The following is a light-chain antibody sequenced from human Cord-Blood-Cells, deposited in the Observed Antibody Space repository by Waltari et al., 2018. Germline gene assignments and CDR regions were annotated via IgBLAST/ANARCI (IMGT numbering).Light chain of an antibody. V-gene: IGLV2-14*01. CDR1: SSDVGGYNY. J-gene: IGLJ1*01. CDR3: SSYTSSSTLV. Sequence: QSALTQPASVSGSPGQSITISCTGTSSDVGGYNYVSWYQPHPGKAPKLMIYDVSNRPSVVSKRCSGSKSGNTASLTISGRQAEDEADYYCSSYTSSSTLVFGTGTKVTVL. CDR2: DVS.